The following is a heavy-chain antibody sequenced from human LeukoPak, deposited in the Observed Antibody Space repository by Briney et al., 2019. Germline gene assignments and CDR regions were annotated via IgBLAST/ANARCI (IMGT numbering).Heavy chain of an antibody. CDR2: IYSGGST. CDR1: GFTVRTNY. CDR3: ARRRGFSGYDHDY. D-gene: IGHD5-12*01. V-gene: IGHV3-53*01. J-gene: IGHJ4*02. Sequence: PGGSLRLSCAASGFTVRTNYMSWVRQAPGKGLEWLSVIYSGGSTYYADSVKGRFTISRDNAKNSLYLQMNSLRVEDTAVYYCARRRGFSGYDHDYWGQGTLVTVAS.